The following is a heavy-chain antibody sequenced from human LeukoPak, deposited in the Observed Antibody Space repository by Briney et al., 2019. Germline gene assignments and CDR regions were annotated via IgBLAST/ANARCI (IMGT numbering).Heavy chain of an antibody. CDR2: ISGSGTDI. D-gene: IGHD3-10*01. V-gene: IGHV3-11*04. CDR3: TRDPRVLDY. J-gene: IGHJ4*02. Sequence: GGSLRLSCEASGFTFSDYYMTWMRQAPGKGLEWVSYISGSGTDILYADSVKGRFTMPRDNAKNSLYLQMNSLRTEDTAAYYCTRDPRVLDYWGQGTLVTVSS. CDR1: GFTFSDYY.